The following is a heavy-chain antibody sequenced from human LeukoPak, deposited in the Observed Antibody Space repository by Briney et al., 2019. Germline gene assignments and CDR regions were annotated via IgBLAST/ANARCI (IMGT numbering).Heavy chain of an antibody. CDR3: ACLTTADAFDI. V-gene: IGHV4-59*01. J-gene: IGHJ3*02. CDR1: GGSISSYY. Sequence: SETLSLTCTVSGGSISSYYWSWIRQPPGKGLEWIGYIYNSGSTNYNPSLKSRVTISVDTSKNQFSLKLSSVTAADTAVYYCACLTTADAFDIWGQGTKVTVSS. CDR2: IYNSGST. D-gene: IGHD3-22*01.